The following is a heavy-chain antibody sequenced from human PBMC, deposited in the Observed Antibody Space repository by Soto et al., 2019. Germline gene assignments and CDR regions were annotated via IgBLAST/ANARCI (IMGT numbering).Heavy chain of an antibody. V-gene: IGHV3-21*02. D-gene: IGHD2-21*02. CDR2: IGTRSDI. Sequence: EVQLVESGGGLVKPGGSLRLSCVASGFTFSTYSMNWVRQAPGKGLGWVSPIGTRSDIYYAESVKGRFTISRDNAKNSLSLQMNSLRVEDTAVYYCAREETAWPLAYGLDVWGQGTAVTVSS. CDR3: AREETAWPLAYGLDV. J-gene: IGHJ6*02. CDR1: GFTFSTYS.